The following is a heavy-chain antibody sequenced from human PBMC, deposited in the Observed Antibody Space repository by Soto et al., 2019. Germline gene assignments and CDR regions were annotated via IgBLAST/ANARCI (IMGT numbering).Heavy chain of an antibody. Sequence: PGGSLRLSCAASGFNFDDYGMSWVRQAPGKGLEWVSGINRNGGRTGYADSVKGRFTISRNNAKNFLYLQMNSLRAEDTALYYCARDPNYGSGSYYNAWGQGSLVTVSS. CDR2: INRNGGRT. CDR3: ARDPNYGSGSYYNA. D-gene: IGHD3-10*01. J-gene: IGHJ4*02. CDR1: GFNFDDYG. V-gene: IGHV3-20*04.